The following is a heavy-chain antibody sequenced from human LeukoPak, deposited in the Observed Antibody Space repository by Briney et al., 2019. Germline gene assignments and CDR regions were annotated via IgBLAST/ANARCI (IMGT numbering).Heavy chain of an antibody. D-gene: IGHD3-3*01. J-gene: IGHJ6*02. CDR2: IKGDGSHT. CDR3: AREPTPYDFWSGYYGHYYGMDV. Sequence: PGGSLRLSCAASGLTFSSYAMSWVRQAPGKGLVWVSRIKGDGSHTIYADSVKGRFTISRDNAKNTLYLQMKSLRAEDTAVYYCAREPTPYDFWSGYYGHYYGMDVWGQGTTVTVSS. V-gene: IGHV3-74*01. CDR1: GLTFSSYA.